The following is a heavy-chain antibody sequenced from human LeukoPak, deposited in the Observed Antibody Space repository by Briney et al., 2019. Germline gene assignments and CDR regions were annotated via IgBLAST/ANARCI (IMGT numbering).Heavy chain of an antibody. CDR2: ISGSGGST. CDR1: GFTFSSYA. V-gene: IGHV3-23*01. Sequence: PGGSLRLSCAASGFTFSSYAMSWVRQAPGKGLEWVSAISGSGGSTYYADSVKGRFTISRDNSKNALYLQMNSLRAEDTAVYYCARHVRGVNDYWGQGTLVTVSS. J-gene: IGHJ4*02. CDR3: ARHVRGVNDY. D-gene: IGHD3-10*01.